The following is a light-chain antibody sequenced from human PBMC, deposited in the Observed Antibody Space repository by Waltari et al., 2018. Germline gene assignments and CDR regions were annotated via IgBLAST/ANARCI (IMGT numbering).Light chain of an antibody. CDR2: KAN. V-gene: IGLV8-61*01. J-gene: IGLJ3*02. CDR1: SGSLSTTSY. CDR3: ALYMGSGIWV. Sequence: QTVVTQEPSLSVSPGGTVTLTCALSSGSLSTTSYATWYQQTPGQAPRTLMYKANARYSGGPDRFSGTILGNTAALTITGAQADDESDYYCALYMGSGIWVFGGGTRLTVL.